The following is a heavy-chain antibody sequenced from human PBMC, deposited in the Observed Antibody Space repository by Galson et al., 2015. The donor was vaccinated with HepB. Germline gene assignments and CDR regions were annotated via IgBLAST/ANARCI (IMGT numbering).Heavy chain of an antibody. CDR2: IYYDGTT. V-gene: IGHV4-59*08. CDR3: ASHPDYGDY. Sequence: PGKGLEWIGYIYYDGTTTYNPSLQSRVTISIDTSKKQLSLKVRSVTAADTAVYSCASHPDYGDYWGQGTLVTVSS. J-gene: IGHJ4*01.